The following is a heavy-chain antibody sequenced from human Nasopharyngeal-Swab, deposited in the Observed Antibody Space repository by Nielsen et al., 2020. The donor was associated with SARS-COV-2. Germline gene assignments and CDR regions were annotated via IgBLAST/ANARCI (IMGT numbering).Heavy chain of an antibody. CDR1: GFTFSSYA. D-gene: IGHD3-10*01. V-gene: IGHV3-64D*09. Sequence: GESLKTSCSASGFTFSSYAMHWVRQAPGKGLEYVSAISSNGGSTYYADSVKGRFTISRVNSKNTLYLQMSSLRAEDTAVYYCVRITMVRGADYWGQGTLVTVSS. CDR2: ISSNGGST. J-gene: IGHJ4*02. CDR3: VRITMVRGADY.